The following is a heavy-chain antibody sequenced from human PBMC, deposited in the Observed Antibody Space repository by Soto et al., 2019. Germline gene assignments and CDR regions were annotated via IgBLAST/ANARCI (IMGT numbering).Heavy chain of an antibody. CDR3: ARLPYYDFSSGYEFDY. Sequence: SETLSLTCTVSGGSISSYYWSWIRQPPGKGLEWIGYIYYSGSTNYNPSLKSRVTISVDTSKNQFSLKLSSVTAPDTAVYYCARLPYYDFSSGYEFDYWGQGTLVTVSS. J-gene: IGHJ4*02. CDR2: IYYSGST. CDR1: GGSISSYY. D-gene: IGHD3-3*01. V-gene: IGHV4-59*08.